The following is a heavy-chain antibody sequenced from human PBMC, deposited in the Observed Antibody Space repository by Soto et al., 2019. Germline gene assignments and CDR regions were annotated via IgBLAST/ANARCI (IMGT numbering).Heavy chain of an antibody. D-gene: IGHD6-6*01. CDR3: ATAIAARFGSWFDP. V-gene: IGHV1-24*01. J-gene: IGHJ5*02. CDR1: GYTLTELS. CDR2: FDPEDGET. Sequence: ASVKVSCKVSGYTLTELSMHWVRQAPGKGLEWMGGFDPEDGETIYAQKFQGRVTMTEDTSTDTAYMELSSLRSEDTAVYYCATAIAARFGSWFDPWGQGTLVTVSS.